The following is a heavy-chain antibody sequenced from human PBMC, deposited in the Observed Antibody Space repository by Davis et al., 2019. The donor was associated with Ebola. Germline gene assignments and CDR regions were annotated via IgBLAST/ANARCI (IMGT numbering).Heavy chain of an antibody. J-gene: IGHJ4*02. Sequence: ASVKVSCKASGYTFTGYYMHWVRQAPGQGLEWMGWINPKSGGTNYAQNFQGWVTMTRDTSISTAYMELSRLRSDDTAVYYCARGFAGGVTLCTSTSCYGNYFDYWGQGTLVTVSS. V-gene: IGHV1-2*04. CDR2: INPKSGGT. CDR3: ARGFAGGVTLCTSTSCYGNYFDY. D-gene: IGHD2-2*01. CDR1: GYTFTGYY.